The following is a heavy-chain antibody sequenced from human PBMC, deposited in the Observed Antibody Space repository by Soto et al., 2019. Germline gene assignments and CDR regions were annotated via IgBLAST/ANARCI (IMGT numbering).Heavy chain of an antibody. J-gene: IGHJ5*02. CDR3: ARGGSEIVVVPSSIDWFDP. CDR2: IYSGSST. CDR1: GFTVSSNY. D-gene: IGHD2-2*02. V-gene: IGHV3-66*01. Sequence: VQLVESGGGLVQPGGSLRLSCAASGFTVSSNYMSWVRQAPGKGLEWVSVIYSGSSTYYADSVKGRFTISRDNSQHTLYLEMYSLRAEDTSVYYCARGGSEIVVVPSSIDWFDPWGQGTLVTVAS.